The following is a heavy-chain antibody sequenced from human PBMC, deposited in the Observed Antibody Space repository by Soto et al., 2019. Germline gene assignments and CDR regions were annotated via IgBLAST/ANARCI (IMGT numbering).Heavy chain of an antibody. D-gene: IGHD2-2*01. J-gene: IGHJ6*02. Sequence: ASVKVSCKASGYTFTSYDINWVRQATGQGLEWMGWMNPNSGNTGYAQKFQGRVTMTRNTSISTAYMELSSLRSEDTAVYYCARGLRGYCISTSCYHHSYYGMDVWG. CDR1: GYTFTSYD. V-gene: IGHV1-8*01. CDR3: ARGLRGYCISTSCYHHSYYGMDV. CDR2: MNPNSGNT.